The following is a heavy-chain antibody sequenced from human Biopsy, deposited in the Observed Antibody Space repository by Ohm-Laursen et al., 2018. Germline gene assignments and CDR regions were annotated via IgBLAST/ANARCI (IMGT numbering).Heavy chain of an antibody. D-gene: IGHD6-19*01. V-gene: IGHV1-46*01. CDR2: INPSGSTT. CDR1: GYSFTSYY. J-gene: IGHJ4*02. CDR3: ARNTGWYGDLYYFDY. Sequence: ASVKVSCKASGYSFTSYYIHWVRQAPGQGLEWMGMINPSGSTTSYPQIFQGRVTMTRDTSKSTVYMELSSLRAADTAVYFCARNTGWYGDLYYFDYWGQGTLVTVSS.